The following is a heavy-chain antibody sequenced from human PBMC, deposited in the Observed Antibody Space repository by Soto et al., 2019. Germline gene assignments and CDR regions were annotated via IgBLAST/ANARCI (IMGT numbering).Heavy chain of an antibody. CDR2: ISGSGGST. D-gene: IGHD1-1*01. CDR3: AKYKSFHYYDYGMDV. V-gene: IGHV3-23*01. J-gene: IGHJ6*01. CDR1: GFTFSSYA. Sequence: EVQLLESGGGLVQPGGSLRLSCAASGFTFSSYAMSWVRQAPGKGLEWVSAISGSGGSTYYADSVKGRFTISRDNAKNTLYLQRNSLRAEDTAVYYCAKYKSFHYYDYGMDVWGQGTTVTVSS.